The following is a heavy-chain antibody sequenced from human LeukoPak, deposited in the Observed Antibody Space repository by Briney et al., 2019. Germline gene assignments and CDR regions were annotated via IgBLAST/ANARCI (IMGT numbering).Heavy chain of an antibody. CDR3: ASSGVTTLGNHDAYGI. Sequence: SQTLSLTCAISGDSVSSNNAAWNCIRQSPSRGLECLGRTYYRSRWYNDYALSVKSRITINPDTSKNHFSLQLNSVTPGDTAVYYCASSGVTTLGNHDAYGIWGQGTMVTVSS. CDR1: GDSVSSNNAA. CDR2: TYYRSRWYN. V-gene: IGHV6-1*01. J-gene: IGHJ3*02. D-gene: IGHD4-17*01.